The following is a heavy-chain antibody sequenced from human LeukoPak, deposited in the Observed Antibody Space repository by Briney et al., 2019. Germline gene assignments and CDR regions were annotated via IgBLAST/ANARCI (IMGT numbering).Heavy chain of an antibody. D-gene: IGHD2-15*01. V-gene: IGHV3-7*01. CDR3: ATEPGIGYAFDI. CDR2: INPDGSTE. CDR1: GITFRNYW. Sequence: GGSLRLSCVASGITFRNYWMSWVRQAPGKGLEWVANINPDGSTENYVHSVKGRFTLTRDNARNSLSLQMNGLRAEDTAVYYCATEPGIGYAFDIWGRGTMVTVSS. J-gene: IGHJ3*02.